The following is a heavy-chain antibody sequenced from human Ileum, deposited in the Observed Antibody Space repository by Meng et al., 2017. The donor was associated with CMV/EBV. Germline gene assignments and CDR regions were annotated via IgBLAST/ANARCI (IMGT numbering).Heavy chain of an antibody. J-gene: IGHJ4*02. CDR1: GGSISSGGYY. CDR2: IYYSGST. Sequence: SETLSLTCTVSGGSISSGGYYWSWIRQHPGKGLEWIGYIYYSGSTYYNPSLKSRVTISVDTSKNQFSLKLSSVTAADTAVYYWARDSLEGDLFDYWGQGTLVTVSS. D-gene: IGHD2-21*02. CDR3: ARDSLEGDLFDY. V-gene: IGHV4-31*03.